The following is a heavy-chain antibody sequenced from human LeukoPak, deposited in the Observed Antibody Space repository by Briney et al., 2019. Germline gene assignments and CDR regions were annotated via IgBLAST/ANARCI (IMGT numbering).Heavy chain of an antibody. CDR2: VNLQGST. CDR3: AREGGPYRPLDY. J-gene: IGHJ4*02. V-gene: IGHV4-4*02. Sequence: SQTLSLTCGVSGGSITNTNYWTWVRQPPGKGLEWIGEVNLQGSTNYNPSLMGRVAISVDKSENHISLQLTSVTAADTAVYYCAREGGPYRPLDYSGQGTLVTVSS. CDR1: GGSITNTNY.